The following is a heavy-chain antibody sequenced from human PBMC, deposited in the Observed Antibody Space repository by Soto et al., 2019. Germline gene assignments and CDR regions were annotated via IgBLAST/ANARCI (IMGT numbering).Heavy chain of an antibody. CDR1: GGSISSYY. Sequence: QVQLQESGPGLVKPSETLSLTCTVSGGSISSYYWSWIRQPPGKGLEWIGYIYYSGSTNYNPSLKSRVTISVDTSKNQFSLKLSSVTAADTAVYYCASLQWPGVVDYWGQGTLVTVSS. CDR2: IYYSGST. D-gene: IGHD6-19*01. V-gene: IGHV4-59*08. J-gene: IGHJ4*02. CDR3: ASLQWPGVVDY.